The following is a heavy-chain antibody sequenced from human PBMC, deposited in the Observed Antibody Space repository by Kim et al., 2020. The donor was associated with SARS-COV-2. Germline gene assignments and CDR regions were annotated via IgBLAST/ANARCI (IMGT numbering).Heavy chain of an antibody. CDR3: ASGYGGGAFDI. J-gene: IGHJ3*02. Sequence: GGSLRLSCAASGFTFSAYYMSWIRQAPGKGLEWVSYISSSGSTIYYSDSVKGRFTISRDNAQNSLYLQMNSLRAEDTAVSYCASGYGGGAFDIGGQGTMVTVSS. CDR2: ISSSGSTI. D-gene: IGHD5-18*01. V-gene: IGHV3-11*04. CDR1: GFTFSAYY.